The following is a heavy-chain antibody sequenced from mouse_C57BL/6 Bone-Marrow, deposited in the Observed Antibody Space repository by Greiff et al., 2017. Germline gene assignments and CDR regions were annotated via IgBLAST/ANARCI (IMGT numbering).Heavy chain of an antibody. CDR2: IDPSDSYT. J-gene: IGHJ3*01. Sequence: QVQLQQPGAELVKPGASVKLSCKASGYTFTSYWMQWVKQRPGQGLEWIGEIDPSDSYTNYNQKLKGKATLTVDTSSSTAYMQLSSLTSEDSAVYYCASPLWDQFAYWGQGTLVTVSA. CDR3: ASPLWDQFAY. D-gene: IGHD4-1*01. CDR1: GYTFTSYW. V-gene: IGHV1-50*01.